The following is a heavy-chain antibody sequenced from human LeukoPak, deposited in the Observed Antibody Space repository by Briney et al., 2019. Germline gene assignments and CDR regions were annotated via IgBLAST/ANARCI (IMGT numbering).Heavy chain of an antibody. D-gene: IGHD5-12*01. Sequence: PGGSLRFSCAASGFTFSDYSMNWVRQAPGKGLEWISYVGISSGNTKYADSVKGRFTISGDSAKNSVFLQMNNLRVEDTAVYYCARDHRYAFDNWGQGTLVTVSS. CDR2: VGISSGNT. CDR1: GFTFSDYS. J-gene: IGHJ4*02. V-gene: IGHV3-48*04. CDR3: ARDHRYAFDN.